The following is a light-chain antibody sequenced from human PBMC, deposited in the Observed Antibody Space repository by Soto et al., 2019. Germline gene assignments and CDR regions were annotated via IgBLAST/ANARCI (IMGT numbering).Light chain of an antibody. Sequence: DFQMTQSPSTLSASVGDRVTITCRASQNIRSRLAWFQQKPGKAPKLLMYAISTLQSGVPSRFGGSGSGTEFTLTISSLQPDDFATYYCQQSYSTPYTFGQGTKVDIK. CDR3: QQSYSTPYT. V-gene: IGKV1-39*01. CDR2: AIS. J-gene: IGKJ2*01. CDR1: QNIRSR.